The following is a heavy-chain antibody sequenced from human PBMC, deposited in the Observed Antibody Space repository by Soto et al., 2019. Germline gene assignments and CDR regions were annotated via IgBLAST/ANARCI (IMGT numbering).Heavy chain of an antibody. Sequence: QVQLVESGGGVVQPGRSLRLSCAASGFTFSSYGMHWVRQAPGKGLEWVAVIWYDGSNKYYADSVKGRFTISRDNSKNTLYLQMNSLRAEDTAVYYCARDREMVVTASNAFDIWGQGTMVTVSS. CDR3: ARDREMVVTASNAFDI. D-gene: IGHD2-21*02. J-gene: IGHJ3*02. CDR1: GFTFSSYG. V-gene: IGHV3-33*01. CDR2: IWYDGSNK.